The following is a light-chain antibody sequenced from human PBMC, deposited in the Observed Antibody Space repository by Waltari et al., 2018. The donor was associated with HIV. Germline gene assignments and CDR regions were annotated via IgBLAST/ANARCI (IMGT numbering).Light chain of an antibody. Sequence: QSSLTQPPSASGSPGQSVTISCTGTSSDVGGYNYVSWYQQHPGKAPNRMIYEVSKRPSVVPAVFSACMSGNTDTLTVSGLHAEDEADYDCSADAGSNKYVFGTGTKVTVL. J-gene: IGLJ1*01. V-gene: IGLV2-8*01. CDR2: EVS. CDR1: SSDVGGYNY. CDR3: SADAGSNKYV.